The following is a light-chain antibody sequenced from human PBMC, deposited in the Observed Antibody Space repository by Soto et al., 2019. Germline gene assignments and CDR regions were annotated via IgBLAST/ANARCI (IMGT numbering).Light chain of an antibody. CDR1: QSIGRW. Sequence: DIQMTQSPSTLSAFVGDRVTITCRASQSIGRWLAWYQQKPGKAPKLLIYDASSLESGVPSRFSGSGSGTEFTLTISSLQADDFATYYCQQYNSQSSITFGQGTRLEIK. CDR2: DAS. J-gene: IGKJ5*01. V-gene: IGKV1-5*01. CDR3: QQYNSQSSIT.